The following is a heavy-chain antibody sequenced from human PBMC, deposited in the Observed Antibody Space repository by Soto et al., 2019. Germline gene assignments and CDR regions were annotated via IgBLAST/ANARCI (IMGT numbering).Heavy chain of an antibody. J-gene: IGHJ4*02. CDR1: GGSISTVDYW. D-gene: IGHD7-27*01. CDR2: IYDGGRT. V-gene: IGHV4-30-4*01. Sequence: QVQLQQSGPGLVKPSQTPSLTCTDSGGSISTVDYWWSWIRQSPDMGLEWIGHIYDGGRTYNNPSLESRVTMSVDTSKSQLSLTLSSVSAADTAVYYCARGPSGDKVDSWGQGTLVTVSS. CDR3: ARGPSGDKVDS.